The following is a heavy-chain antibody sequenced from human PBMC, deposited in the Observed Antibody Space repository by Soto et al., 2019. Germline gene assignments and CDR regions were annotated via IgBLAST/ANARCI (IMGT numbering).Heavy chain of an antibody. D-gene: IGHD5-18*01. Sequence: HPGGSLRLSCTVSGFTFGDYAMSWVRQAPGKGLEWVGFIRSKAYGGTTEYVASVKGRFTISRDDSKSIAYLQMNSLKTEDTAAYFCSRRTPMVSDYYVMDVWGQGTTVTVSS. CDR3: SRRTPMVSDYYVMDV. CDR1: GFTFGDYA. CDR2: IRSKAYGGTT. V-gene: IGHV3-49*04. J-gene: IGHJ6*02.